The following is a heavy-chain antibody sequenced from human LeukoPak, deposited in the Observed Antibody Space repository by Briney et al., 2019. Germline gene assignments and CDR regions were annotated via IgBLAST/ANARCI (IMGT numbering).Heavy chain of an antibody. CDR1: GGSISSSSYY. V-gene: IGHV4-39*01. Sequence: SETLSLTCTVSGGSISSSSYYWGWIRQPPGKGLEWIGSIYYSGSTYYNPSLKSRVTISVDTSKNQFSLNLSSVTAADTAVYYCARRDIIGGATLHTHSQNFDYWGQGTLVTVSS. CDR3: ARRDIIGGATLHTHSQNFDY. J-gene: IGHJ4*02. CDR2: IYYSGST. D-gene: IGHD1-26*01.